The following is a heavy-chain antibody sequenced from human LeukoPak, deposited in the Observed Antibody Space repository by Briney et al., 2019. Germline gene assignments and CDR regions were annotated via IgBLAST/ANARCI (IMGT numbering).Heavy chain of an antibody. CDR3: ARFGYVAAVDL. D-gene: IGHD2-15*01. CDR2: INPAGTET. Sequence: GGSLRLSCAASGFSFSAYWMTWFRQAPGTGLEWVANINPAGTETYYVDPVKGRFTISRDNAKNLLYLQMNSLRAEDTAVYYCARFGYVAAVDLWGQGTLVTVSS. CDR1: GFSFSAYW. J-gene: IGHJ4*02. V-gene: IGHV3-7*01.